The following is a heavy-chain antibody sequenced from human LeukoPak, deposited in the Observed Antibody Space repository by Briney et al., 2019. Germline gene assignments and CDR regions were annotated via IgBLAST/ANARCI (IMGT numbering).Heavy chain of an antibody. CDR2: ISVYNVNT. CDR1: GYTFTDYG. D-gene: IGHD3-3*01. V-gene: IGHV1-18*01. Sequence: GASVKVSCVTSGYTFTDYGISWVRQAPGQGLEWLGWISVYNVNTKYAKKFQGRVTMTRDTYTTTVYMELTGLTSDDTATYYCARDEIFGVGTHFDYWGQGTPVIVSS. J-gene: IGHJ4*02. CDR3: ARDEIFGVGTHFDY.